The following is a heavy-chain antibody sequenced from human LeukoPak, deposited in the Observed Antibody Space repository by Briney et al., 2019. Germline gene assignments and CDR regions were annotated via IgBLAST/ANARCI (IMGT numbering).Heavy chain of an antibody. J-gene: IGHJ4*02. CDR2: ISGSGGST. V-gene: IGHV3-23*01. D-gene: IGHD6-13*01. CDR1: GFTFSTYN. Sequence: GGSLRLSCVASGFTFSTYNMHWVRQAPGKGLEWVSAISGSGGSTYYADSVKGRFTISRDNAKNSLYLQMNSLRAEDTALYYCARDAVLRNIAAAGYFDYWGQGTLVTVSS. CDR3: ARDAVLRNIAAAGYFDY.